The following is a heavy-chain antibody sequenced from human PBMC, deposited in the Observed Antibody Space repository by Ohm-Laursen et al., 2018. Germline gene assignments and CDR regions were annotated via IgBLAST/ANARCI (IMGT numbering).Heavy chain of an antibody. V-gene: IGHV3-9*01. D-gene: IGHD5-24*01. Sequence: SLRPSCTASGFSFDDYAMHWVRQAPGKGLEWVSGISWNSGSIGYADSVKGRFTISRDNAKSSLYLQMNSLRAEDTALYYCAKGGGWLQFSFDYWGQGTLVTVSS. CDR2: ISWNSGSI. J-gene: IGHJ4*02. CDR3: AKGGGWLQFSFDY. CDR1: GFSFDDYA.